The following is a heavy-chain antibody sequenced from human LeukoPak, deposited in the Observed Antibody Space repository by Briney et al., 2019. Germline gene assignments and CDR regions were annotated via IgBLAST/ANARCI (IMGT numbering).Heavy chain of an antibody. V-gene: IGHV1-69*01. J-gene: IGHJ4*02. Sequence: ASVKVSCKASGGTFSSYAISWVRQAPGQGLEWMGGIIPIFGTANYAQEFQGRVTITADESTSTAYMELSSLRSEDTAVYYCARAVQTLSGDHPFDYWGQGTLVTVSS. CDR1: GGTFSSYA. CDR3: ARAVQTLSGDHPFDY. D-gene: IGHD4-17*01. CDR2: IIPIFGTA.